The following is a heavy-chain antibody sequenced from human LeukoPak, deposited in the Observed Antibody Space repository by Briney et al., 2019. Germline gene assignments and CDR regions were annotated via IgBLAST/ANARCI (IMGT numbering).Heavy chain of an antibody. CDR3: ARKAYYYDSSGYAFDI. J-gene: IGHJ3*02. CDR1: GGSFSGYY. V-gene: IGHV4-34*01. CDR2: INHSGST. D-gene: IGHD3-22*01. Sequence: KPAETLSLACAVYGGSFSGYYWSWIRQPPGKGLEWIGEINHSGSTSYNPSLKSRVTISVDTSKNQFSLKLSSVTAADTAVYYCARKAYYYDSSGYAFDIWGQGTMVTVSS.